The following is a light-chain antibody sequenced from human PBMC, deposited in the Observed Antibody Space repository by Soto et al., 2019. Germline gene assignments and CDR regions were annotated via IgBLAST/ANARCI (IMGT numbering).Light chain of an antibody. V-gene: IGKV1-5*01. Sequence: DIQMTQFPSTLSASVGDRVAITCRASQSISRRLAWYQHKPGKAPKVLIYDAASLESGVPSRFSGSGSGTEFTLTISSLQADDFATYYFQQYSSNSVLTVGGGTKVEIK. CDR1: QSISRR. J-gene: IGKJ4*01. CDR3: QQYSSNSVLT. CDR2: DAA.